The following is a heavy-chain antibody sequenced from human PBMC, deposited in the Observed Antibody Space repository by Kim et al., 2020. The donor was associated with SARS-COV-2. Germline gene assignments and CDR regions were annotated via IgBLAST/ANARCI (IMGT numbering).Heavy chain of an antibody. CDR1: GFTFSSYG. J-gene: IGHJ6*02. CDR2: IWYDGSNK. D-gene: IGHD3-10*01. CDR3: AREEAVTMVRGTMDV. V-gene: IGHV3-33*01. Sequence: GGSLRLSCAASGFTFSSYGMHWVRQAPGKGLEWVAVIWYDGSNKYYADSVKGRFTISRDNSKNTLYLQMNSLRAEDTAVYYCAREEAVTMVRGTMDVWGQGTTVTVSS.